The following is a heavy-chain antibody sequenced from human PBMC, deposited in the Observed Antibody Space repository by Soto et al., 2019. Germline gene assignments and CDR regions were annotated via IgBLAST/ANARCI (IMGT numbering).Heavy chain of an antibody. CDR2: IYYSGST. J-gene: IGHJ3*02. CDR3: ASLEQSDAFDI. Sequence: QLQLQESGPGLVKPSETLSLTCTVSGGSISSSGYYWGWIRQPPGEGLEWIGSIYYSGSTYYNPSLKSRVTISVDTSKNQFSLKLSSVTAADTAVYYCASLEQSDAFDIWGQGTMVTVSS. CDR1: GGSISSSGYY. V-gene: IGHV4-39*01. D-gene: IGHD6-19*01.